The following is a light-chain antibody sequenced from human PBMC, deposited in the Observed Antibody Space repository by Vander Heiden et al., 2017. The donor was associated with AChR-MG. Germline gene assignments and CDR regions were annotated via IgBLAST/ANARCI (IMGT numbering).Light chain of an antibody. CDR1: SSNIGSNP. CDR3: AAWDDSLSGYV. J-gene: IGLJ1*01. V-gene: IGLV1-44*01. Sequence: QSVLPPPPSASGTPGQRVTVSCSGSSSNIGSNPVNWYQQLPGTATKLLIYGNNQRPSGVPDRFSASKSGTSASLAISGLQSEDEADYYCAAWDDSLSGYVFGAGTRFTVL. CDR2: GNN.